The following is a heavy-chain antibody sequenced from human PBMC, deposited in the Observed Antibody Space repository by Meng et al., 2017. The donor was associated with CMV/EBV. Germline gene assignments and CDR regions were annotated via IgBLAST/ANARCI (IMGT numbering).Heavy chain of an antibody. CDR1: GYSISSGYY. Sequence: SETLSLTCTVSGYSISSGYYWGWSRQPPGKGREWIGSIYHSGSTYYNPSLKSRVTISVDTSKNQFSLKLSSVTAADTAVYYCAREWGGIVVVPAAMGIGYWGQGTLVTVSS. CDR2: IYHSGST. V-gene: IGHV4-38-2*02. J-gene: IGHJ4*02. CDR3: AREWGGIVVVPAAMGIGY. D-gene: IGHD2-2*01.